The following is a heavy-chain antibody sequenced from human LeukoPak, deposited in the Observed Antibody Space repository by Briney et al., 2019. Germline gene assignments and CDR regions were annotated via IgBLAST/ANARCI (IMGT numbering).Heavy chain of an antibody. CDR2: IKQDGSEK. D-gene: IGHD3-10*01. J-gene: IGHJ3*02. V-gene: IGHV3-7*03. CDR1: GFTFSSHW. CDR3: ARDQGSGSRAFDI. Sequence: PGGSLRLSCAASGFTFSSHWMNWVRQAPGKGLEWVANIKQDGSEKYSVDSVKGRFTISRDNAKNPLYLQINSLRAEDTAVYYCARDQGSGSRAFDIWGQGTMVTVSS.